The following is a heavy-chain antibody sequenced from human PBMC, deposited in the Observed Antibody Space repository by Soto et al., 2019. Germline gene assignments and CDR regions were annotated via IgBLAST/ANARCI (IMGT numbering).Heavy chain of an antibody. J-gene: IGHJ5*02. CDR2: IYYSGTT. V-gene: IGHV4-59*01. CDR1: GGSISGYY. Sequence: QVQLQESGPGLVKPSESLSLTCTVSGGSISGYYWSWFRQPPGQGLEWIGYIYYSGTTYYNPSLKSPSSMSVDTSKNQFSLQLTSVTAADTAVYYCARRTGHYSGGFDPWGQGTLVTVSS. D-gene: IGHD3-10*01. CDR3: ARRTGHYSGGFDP.